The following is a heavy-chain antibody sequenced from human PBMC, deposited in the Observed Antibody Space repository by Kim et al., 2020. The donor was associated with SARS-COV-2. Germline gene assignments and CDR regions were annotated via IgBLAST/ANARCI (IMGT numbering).Heavy chain of an antibody. CDR1: GFIIRTYW. CDR2: IKEDGSEA. CDR3: MRDAGTY. Sequence: GGSLRLSCVASGFIIRTYWMTWVRQPPGKGLEWVGNIKEDGSEAYYADSVKGRFTITSDNAKNSLYLQMNSRRAEDTAVYYWMRDAGTYWGQGTLVIV. D-gene: IGHD3-10*01. J-gene: IGHJ4*02. V-gene: IGHV3-7*01.